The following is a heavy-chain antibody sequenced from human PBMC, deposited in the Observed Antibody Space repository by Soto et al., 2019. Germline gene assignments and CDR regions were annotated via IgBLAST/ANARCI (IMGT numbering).Heavy chain of an antibody. Sequence: QVRLRESGPGLVKPSETLSLTCSISGGSISTYYWTWIRQPPGKGLEWIGYISNSGSTNYNPSLKSRVTMSVETSGVQFSLKMTSVTAADTAVYYCARANVWYLIPVGWDFWGPGTLVTVSS. CDR2: ISNSGST. CDR1: GGSISTYY. CDR3: ARANVWYLIPVGWDF. V-gene: IGHV4-59*01. J-gene: IGHJ4*02. D-gene: IGHD2-15*01.